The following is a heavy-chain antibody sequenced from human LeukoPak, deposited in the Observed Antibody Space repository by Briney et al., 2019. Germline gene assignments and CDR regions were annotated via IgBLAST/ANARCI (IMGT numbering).Heavy chain of an antibody. CDR1: GYTFTSYG. V-gene: IGHV1-18*01. Sequence: GPVKVSCKASGYTFTSYGISWVRQAPGQGLEWMGWISAYNGNTNYAQKLQGRVTMTTDTSTSTAYMELRSLRSDDTAVYYCARDQRIVVVPAASSNWFDPWGQGTLVTVSS. D-gene: IGHD2-2*01. CDR3: ARDQRIVVVPAASSNWFDP. CDR2: ISAYNGNT. J-gene: IGHJ5*02.